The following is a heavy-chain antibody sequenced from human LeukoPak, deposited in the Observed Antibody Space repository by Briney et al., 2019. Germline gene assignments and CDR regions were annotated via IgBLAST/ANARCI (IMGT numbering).Heavy chain of an antibody. CDR3: AREVVGDYGDYSWFDP. CDR2: INPNSGGT. CDR1: GYTFTGYY. J-gene: IGHJ5*02. D-gene: IGHD4-17*01. Sequence: ASVKVSCKASGYTFTGYYMHWVRQVPGQGLEWMGWINPNSGGTNYAQKFQGGVTMTRDTSISTAYTELSRLRSDDTAVYYCAREVVGDYGDYSWFDPWGQGTLVTVSS. V-gene: IGHV1-2*02.